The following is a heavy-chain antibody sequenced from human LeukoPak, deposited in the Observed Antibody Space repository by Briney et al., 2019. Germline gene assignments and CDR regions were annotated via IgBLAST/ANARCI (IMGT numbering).Heavy chain of an antibody. J-gene: IGHJ4*02. Sequence: PGGSLRLSCAASGFIFSNYGMHWVRQAPGKGLQWVAFIRYDGSNKYFADSVKGRFTISRDNSKNTLYLQMNSLRAEDTAVYYCAKDSASYHDFWSGYKPDLGYWGLGTLVTVSS. CDR1: GFIFSNYG. CDR3: AKDSASYHDFWSGYKPDLGY. V-gene: IGHV3-30*02. D-gene: IGHD3-3*01. CDR2: IRYDGSNK.